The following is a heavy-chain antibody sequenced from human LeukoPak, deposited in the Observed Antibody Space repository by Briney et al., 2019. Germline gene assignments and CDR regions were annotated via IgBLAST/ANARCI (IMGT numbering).Heavy chain of an antibody. Sequence: GGSLKLSCAASGFTFSSYEMNWVRQAPGKGLEWVSYISSSGSTIYYADSVKGRFTISRDNSKNTLYLQMNNLRAEDTAVYYCAKDLAILSIVVIGDYFDYWGQGTLVTVSS. D-gene: IGHD3-22*01. V-gene: IGHV3-48*03. J-gene: IGHJ4*02. CDR2: ISSSGSTI. CDR3: AKDLAILSIVVIGDYFDY. CDR1: GFTFSSYE.